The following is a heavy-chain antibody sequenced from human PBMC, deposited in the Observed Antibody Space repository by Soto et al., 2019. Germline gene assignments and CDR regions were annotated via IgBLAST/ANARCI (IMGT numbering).Heavy chain of an antibody. CDR1: GFTFSSYA. Sequence: QVQLVESGGGVVQPGRSLRLSCAASGFTFSSYAMHWVRQAPGKGLEWVAVISYDGSNKYYADSVKGRFTISRDNSKNPLYLQMNSLRAEDTAVYYCASDYYFDYWGQGTLVTVSS. CDR2: ISYDGSNK. V-gene: IGHV3-30-3*01. CDR3: ASDYYFDY. J-gene: IGHJ4*02.